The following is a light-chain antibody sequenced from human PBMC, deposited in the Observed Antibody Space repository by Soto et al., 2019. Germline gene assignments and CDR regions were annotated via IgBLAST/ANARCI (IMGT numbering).Light chain of an antibody. CDR3: QSYDSRLSGSRV. CDR2: HNS. CDR1: SSNIGAGYD. V-gene: IGLV1-40*01. J-gene: IGLJ1*01. Sequence: QSVLTQPPSVSGAPGQRVNISCTGSSSNIGAGYDVNWYQQLPGTAPKLLIYHNSNRPSGVPDRFSGSKSGTSSSLAITGLQAEDEADYYCQSYDSRLSGSRVFGTWTKLTVL.